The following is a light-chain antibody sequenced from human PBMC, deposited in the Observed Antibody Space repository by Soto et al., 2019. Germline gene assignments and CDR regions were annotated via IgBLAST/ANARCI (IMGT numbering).Light chain of an antibody. CDR2: SNN. Sequence: QSVLTQPPSESGTPGQRVTISCSGSSSNIGSNTVNWYQQLPGTAPKLLIHSNNQRPPGVPDRFSDSKSSTSASLAISGLQSEDEADYYGSAWDDRLNGPVFGGGTKLTV. CDR3: SAWDDRLNGPV. V-gene: IGLV1-44*01. J-gene: IGLJ2*01. CDR1: SSNIGSNT.